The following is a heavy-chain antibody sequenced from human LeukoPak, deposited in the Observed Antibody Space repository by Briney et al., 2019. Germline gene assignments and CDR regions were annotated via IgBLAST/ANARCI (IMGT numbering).Heavy chain of an antibody. D-gene: IGHD4-17*01. J-gene: IGHJ4*02. CDR3: AKDPRRLYGDYPIYYFDY. V-gene: IGHV3-30*02. CDR2: ISYDGSNK. CDR1: GFTFSSYG. Sequence: PGGSLRLSCAASGFTFSSYGMHWFRQAPGKGLEWVAFISYDGSNKYYADPVKGRFTISRDNSKNTLFLQMISLRAEDTAVYYCAKDPRRLYGDYPIYYFDYWGQGTLVTVSS.